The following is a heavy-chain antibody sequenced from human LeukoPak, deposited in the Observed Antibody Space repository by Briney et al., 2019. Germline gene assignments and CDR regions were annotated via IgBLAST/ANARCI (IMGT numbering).Heavy chain of an antibody. J-gene: IGHJ4*02. V-gene: IGHV3-21*01. D-gene: IGHD2-2*01. CDR2: ISSSSSYI. CDR3: ARDWYHAIDY. Sequence: GGSLRLSCAASGFTFSSYEMNWVRQAPGKGLEWVSSISSSSSYIYYADSVKGRFTTSRDNAKNTLYLQMNSLRAEDTAVYYCARDWYHAIDYWGQGTLVTVSS. CDR1: GFTFSSYE.